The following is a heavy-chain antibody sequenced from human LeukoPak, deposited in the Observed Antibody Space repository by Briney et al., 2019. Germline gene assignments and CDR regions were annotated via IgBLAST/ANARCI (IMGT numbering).Heavy chain of an antibody. D-gene: IGHD2/OR15-2a*01. CDR3: ARDEPFRRWAFDI. Sequence: PSQTLSLTCTVSGGSLSSGGYYWSWIRQHPGKGLEWIGYIYYSGSTYYNPSLKSRVTISVDTSKNQFSLKLSSVTAADTAVYYCARDEPFRRWAFDIWGQGTMVTVSS. V-gene: IGHV4-31*03. J-gene: IGHJ3*02. CDR2: IYYSGST. CDR1: GGSLSSGGYY.